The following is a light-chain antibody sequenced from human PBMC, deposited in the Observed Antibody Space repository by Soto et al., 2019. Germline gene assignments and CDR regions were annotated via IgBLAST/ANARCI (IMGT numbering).Light chain of an antibody. CDR3: QQYDVWPALT. CDR1: QSVSSN. J-gene: IGKJ4*01. V-gene: IGKV3-15*01. Sequence: IVLTQSPVTLSLSPGERATLSCRASQSVSSNLAWYQQRPGQAPRLLIYGASTRASGVPDRFSGSGSGTEFILTISSLQSEDSAVYYCQQYDVWPALTFGGGTKVDIK. CDR2: GAS.